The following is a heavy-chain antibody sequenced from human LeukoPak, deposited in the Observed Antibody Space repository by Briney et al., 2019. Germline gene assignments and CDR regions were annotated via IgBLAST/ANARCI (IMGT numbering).Heavy chain of an antibody. CDR2: IYTSGST. CDR3: ARGYSSGWSPAEYFQH. D-gene: IGHD6-19*01. CDR1: GGSISGGSYY. V-gene: IGHV4-61*02. J-gene: IGHJ1*01. Sequence: PSETLSLTCTVSGGSISGGSYYWSWIRQPAGKGLEWIGRIYTSGSTNYNPSLKSRVTISVDTSKNQFSLKLSSVTAADTAVYYCARGYSSGWSPAEYFQHWGQGTLVTVSS.